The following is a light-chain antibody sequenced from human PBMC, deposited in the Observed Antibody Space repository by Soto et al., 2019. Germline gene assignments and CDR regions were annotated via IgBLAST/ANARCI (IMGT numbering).Light chain of an antibody. CDR3: QTYGDSLFT. J-gene: IGKJ3*01. Sequence: EIVLTQSPGTLSLSPGERATLSCRASQRVSNSLVAWYQQKPGQAPRPLISAASSRATGIPDRFSGSGSGTDFTLTISRLEPEDFAVYYCQTYGDSLFTFGPGTKLETK. CDR1: QRVSNSL. V-gene: IGKV3-20*01. CDR2: AAS.